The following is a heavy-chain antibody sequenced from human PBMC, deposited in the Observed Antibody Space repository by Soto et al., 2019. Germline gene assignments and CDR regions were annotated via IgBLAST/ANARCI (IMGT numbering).Heavy chain of an antibody. Sequence: SVKVSCKASGGTFTSYDISWVRQAPGQELEWVGGIIPIFGITDYAQKFQGRVTITADKSTSTAYMEVSSLRSEDTAMYYCARAQTTVTTSPWFDPWGQGTLVTVSS. J-gene: IGHJ5*02. CDR3: ARAQTTVTTSPWFDP. V-gene: IGHV1-69*10. D-gene: IGHD4-17*01. CDR2: IIPIFGIT. CDR1: GGTFTSYD.